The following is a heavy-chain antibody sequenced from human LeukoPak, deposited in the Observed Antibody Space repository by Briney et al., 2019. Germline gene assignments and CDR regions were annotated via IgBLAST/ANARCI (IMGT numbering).Heavy chain of an antibody. CDR1: GYTFTTYG. V-gene: IGHV1-18*01. D-gene: IGHD1-26*01. Sequence: GASVKVSCKASGYTFTTYGITWVRQAPGQGLEWMGWISAYNGNTNYAQKLQGRVTMTTDTSTSTAYMELRSLRSDDTAVYYCARDPWERTTILGDYYYYGMDVWGQGTTVTVSS. CDR2: ISAYNGNT. J-gene: IGHJ6*02. CDR3: ARDPWERTTILGDYYYYGMDV.